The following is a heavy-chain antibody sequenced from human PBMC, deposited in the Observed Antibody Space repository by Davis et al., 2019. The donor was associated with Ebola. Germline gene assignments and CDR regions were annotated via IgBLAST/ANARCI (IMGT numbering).Heavy chain of an antibody. CDR1: GFTFKAYA. CDR3: AKDRYDQGDFYDAFDT. J-gene: IGHJ3*02. V-gene: IGHV3-23*01. Sequence: GESLKISCTVSGFTFKAYAMSWVRQAPGKGLEWVTGISGSGSITYYADTVRGRFTTSRDNSKNTVYLQMRSLRPEDTAVYYCAKDRYDQGDFYDAFDTWGQGTMVTVSS. CDR2: ISGSGSIT. D-gene: IGHD4-17*01.